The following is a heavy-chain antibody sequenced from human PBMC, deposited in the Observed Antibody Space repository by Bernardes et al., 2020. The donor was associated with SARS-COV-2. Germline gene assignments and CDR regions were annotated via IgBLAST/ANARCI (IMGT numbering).Heavy chain of an antibody. V-gene: IGHV3-21*01. Sequence: GWSLRLSCAASGFTFSSYSMNWVRQAPGTGLEWVSSISSSSSYIYYADSVKGRFTISRDNAKNSLYLQMNSLRAEDTAVYYCARLGEYYDFWSGYPYYFDYWGQGTLVTVSS. CDR3: ARLGEYYDFWSGYPYYFDY. CDR1: GFTFSSYS. D-gene: IGHD3-3*01. CDR2: ISSSSSYI. J-gene: IGHJ4*02.